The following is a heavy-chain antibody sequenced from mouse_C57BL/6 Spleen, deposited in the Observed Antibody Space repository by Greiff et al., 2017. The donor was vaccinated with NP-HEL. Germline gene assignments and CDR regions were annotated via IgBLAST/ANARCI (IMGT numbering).Heavy chain of an antibody. D-gene: IGHD2-3*01. J-gene: IGHJ4*01. CDR3: ARQDGYYYYAMDY. V-gene: IGHV5-9*01. CDR1: GFTFSSYT. Sequence: EVQRVESGGGLVKPGGSLKLSCAASGFTFSSYTMSWVRQTPEKRLEWVATISGGGGNTYYPDSVKGRFTISRDNAKNTLYLQMSSLRSEDTALYYCARQDGYYYYAMDYWGQGTSVTVSS. CDR2: ISGGGGNT.